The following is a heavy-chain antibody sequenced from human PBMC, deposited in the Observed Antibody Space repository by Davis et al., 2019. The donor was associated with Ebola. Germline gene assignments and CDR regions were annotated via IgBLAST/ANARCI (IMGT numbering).Heavy chain of an antibody. Sequence: GGSLRLSCAASGFTFSTYAMSWVRQAPGKGLEWVANMRQDGSEKYYVDSVRGRFTISRDNAKNSLFLQVNSLRAEDTALYYCARAGNYASPHHFDYWGQGSLVTVSS. J-gene: IGHJ4*02. CDR1: GFTFSTYA. D-gene: IGHD1-7*01. CDR3: ARAGNYASPHHFDY. CDR2: MRQDGSEK. V-gene: IGHV3-7*01.